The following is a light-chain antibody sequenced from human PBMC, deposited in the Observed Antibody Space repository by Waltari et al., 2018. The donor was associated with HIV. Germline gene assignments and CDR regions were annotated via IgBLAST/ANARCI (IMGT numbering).Light chain of an antibody. V-gene: IGLV2-11*01. CDR3: CSYAGSSYV. J-gene: IGLJ1*01. Sequence: QSALTQPRSVSGSPGQSVTISCTGSASDVGGYHYVSWYQQHPGKAPKLLIYDVNKRPSGVPDRFSGSKSGNTASLTISGLQTGDEADYYCCSYAGSSYVFGTETKVTVL. CDR2: DVN. CDR1: ASDVGGYHY.